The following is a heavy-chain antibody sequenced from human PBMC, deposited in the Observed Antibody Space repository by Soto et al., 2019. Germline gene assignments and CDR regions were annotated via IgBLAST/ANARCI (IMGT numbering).Heavy chain of an antibody. J-gene: IGHJ1*01. V-gene: IGHV3-48*01. CDR1: GFTFNSYS. CDR2: ISGSGSTT. CDR3: VRAECPSCYGFQH. Sequence: GGSLRLSCAASGFTFNSYSMNWVRQAPGKGLEWVSYISGSGSTTHYADSVKGRFIISRDTAKNSVFLQMNSLRAEDTALYYCVRAECPSCYGFQHSGQGTLVTVSS. D-gene: IGHD2-2*01.